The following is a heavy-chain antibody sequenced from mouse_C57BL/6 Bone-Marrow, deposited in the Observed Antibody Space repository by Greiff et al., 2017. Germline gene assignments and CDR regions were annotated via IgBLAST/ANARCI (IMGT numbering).Heavy chain of an antibody. Sequence: EVKLMESGGGLVKPGGSLKLSCAASGFTFSSYAMSWVRQTPEKRLEWVATISDGGSYTYYPDNVKGRFTISRDNAKNNLYLQMSHLKSEDTAMYYCASPLLLRSSWFAYWGQGTLVTVSA. V-gene: IGHV5-4*03. J-gene: IGHJ3*01. CDR2: ISDGGSYT. CDR1: GFTFSSYA. D-gene: IGHD1-1*01. CDR3: ASPLLLRSSWFAY.